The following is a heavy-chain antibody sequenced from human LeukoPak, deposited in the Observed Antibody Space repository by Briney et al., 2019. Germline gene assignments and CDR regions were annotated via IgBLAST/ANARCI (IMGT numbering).Heavy chain of an antibody. D-gene: IGHD6-6*01. CDR1: GFTFSSYS. CDR2: ISSSSSYI. V-gene: IGHV3-21*01. Sequence: GGSLRLSCAASGFTFSSYSMNWVRQAPGKGLEWVSSISSSSSYIYYADSVKGRFTISRDNAKNSLYTQMTSLRAEDTAVYYCARVEYTSSYYAMDVWGQGPSVTVSS. CDR3: ARVEYTSSYYAMDV. J-gene: IGHJ6*02.